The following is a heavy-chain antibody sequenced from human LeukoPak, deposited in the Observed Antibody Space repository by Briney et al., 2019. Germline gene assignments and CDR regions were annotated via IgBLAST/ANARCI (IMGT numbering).Heavy chain of an antibody. Sequence: SETLSLTCAVYGGSSSGYYWSWIRQPPGKGLEWIGEINHSGSTNYNPSLKSRVTISVDTSKNQFSLKLSSVTAADTAVYYCARGTPYGDYVPYYYYYYMDVWGKGTTITVSS. D-gene: IGHD4-17*01. CDR2: INHSGST. CDR3: ARGTPYGDYVPYYYYYYMDV. V-gene: IGHV4-34*01. J-gene: IGHJ6*03. CDR1: GGSSSGYY.